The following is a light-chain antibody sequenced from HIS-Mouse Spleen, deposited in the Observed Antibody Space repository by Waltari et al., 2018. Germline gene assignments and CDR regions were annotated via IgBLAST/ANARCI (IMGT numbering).Light chain of an antibody. Sequence: SYELTQPPSVSVSPGQTARITCSGDALPKKNAYWYQQKSGQAPVLVIYEDSKRPSGIPERFSGSSSGTMATLTISGAQVEDEADYYCSSYAGSNNLVFGGGTKLTVL. CDR1: ALPKKN. CDR3: SSYAGSNNLV. V-gene: IGLV3-10*01. CDR2: EDS. J-gene: IGLJ2*01.